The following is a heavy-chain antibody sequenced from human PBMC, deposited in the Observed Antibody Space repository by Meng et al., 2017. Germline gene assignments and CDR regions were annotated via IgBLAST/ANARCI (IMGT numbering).Heavy chain of an antibody. Sequence: SVKVSCKASGGAFSSYAISWVRQAPGQGLEWMGGIIPIFGTANYAQKFQGRVTITTDESTSTAYMELSSLRSEDTAVYYCARAAAVGVAVVSVYYYGMDVWGQGTTVTVSS. V-gene: IGHV1-69*05. D-gene: IGHD3-22*01. CDR2: IIPIFGTA. CDR1: GGAFSSYA. CDR3: ARAAAVGVAVVSVYYYGMDV. J-gene: IGHJ6*02.